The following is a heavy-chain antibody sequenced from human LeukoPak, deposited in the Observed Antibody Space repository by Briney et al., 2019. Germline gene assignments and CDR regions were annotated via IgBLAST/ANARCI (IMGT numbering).Heavy chain of an antibody. Sequence: PSETLSLTCTVSGGSISSYYWSWIRQPPGKGLEWIGYIYTSGSTNYNPSLKSRVTISVDTSKNQFSLKLSSVTAADTAVYYCARHFRKSGSYFYFDYWGQGTLVTVSS. CDR1: GGSISSYY. CDR3: ARHFRKSGSYFYFDY. J-gene: IGHJ4*02. D-gene: IGHD1-26*01. V-gene: IGHV4-4*09. CDR2: IYTSGST.